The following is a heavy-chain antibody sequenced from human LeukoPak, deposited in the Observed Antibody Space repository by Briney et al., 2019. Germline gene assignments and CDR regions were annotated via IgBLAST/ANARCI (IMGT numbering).Heavy chain of an antibody. V-gene: IGHV4-4*07. CDR3: ARDSSGYGGYYYYYYYMDV. D-gene: IGHD5-12*01. Sequence: SETLSLTCTISGASIDSYYWSWIRQPAGKGLEWIGRIYTSGSTNYNPSLKSRVTMSVDTSKNQFSLKLSSVTAADTAVYYCARDSSGYGGYYYYYYYMDVWGKGTTVTISS. CDR1: GASIDSYY. CDR2: IYTSGST. J-gene: IGHJ6*03.